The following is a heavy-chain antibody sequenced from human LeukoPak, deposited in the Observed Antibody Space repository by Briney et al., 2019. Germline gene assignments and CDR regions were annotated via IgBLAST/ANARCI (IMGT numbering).Heavy chain of an antibody. CDR3: ARGRSNPEGPLDY. J-gene: IGHJ4*02. Sequence: GGSLRLSCEASGFNFKNYEMNWVRQAPGKGLEGVSYIDTSGSSIYYADSVKGRFTISRDNSKNPLYLQMNSLRAEDTAVYYCARGRSNPEGPLDYWGQGTLVTVSS. CDR1: GFNFKNYE. CDR2: IDTSGSSI. V-gene: IGHV3-48*03.